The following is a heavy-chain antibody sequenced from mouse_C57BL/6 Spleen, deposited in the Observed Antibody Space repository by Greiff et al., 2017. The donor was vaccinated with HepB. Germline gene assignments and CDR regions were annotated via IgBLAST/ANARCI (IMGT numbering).Heavy chain of an antibody. Sequence: EVKLVESGGGLVKPGGSLKLSCAASGFTFSSYAMSWVRQTPEKRLEWVATISDGGSYTYYPDNVKGRFTISRDNAKNNLYLQMSHLKSEDTAMYYCARDNGYSYAFDYWGQGTTVTVSS. CDR1: GFTFSSYA. J-gene: IGHJ4*01. CDR3: ARDNGYSYAFDY. V-gene: IGHV5-4*01. CDR2: ISDGGSYT. D-gene: IGHD2-3*01.